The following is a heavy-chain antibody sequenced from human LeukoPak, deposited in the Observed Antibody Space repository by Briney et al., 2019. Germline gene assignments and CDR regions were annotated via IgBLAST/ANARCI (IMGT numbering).Heavy chain of an antibody. CDR2: ISSSSSYI. Sequence: PGGSLRLSCAASGFTFSSYSMNWVRQAPGKGLEWVSSISSSSSYIYYADSVKGRFTISRDNAKNSLYLQMNSLRAEDTAVYFCARDSLDDDYYDSRPLDHWGQGTLVSVSS. D-gene: IGHD3-22*01. J-gene: IGHJ4*02. V-gene: IGHV3-21*01. CDR3: ARDSLDDDYYDSRPLDH. CDR1: GFTFSSYS.